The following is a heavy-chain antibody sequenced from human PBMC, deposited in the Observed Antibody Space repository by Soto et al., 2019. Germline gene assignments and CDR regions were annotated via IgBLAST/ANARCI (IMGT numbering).Heavy chain of an antibody. Sequence: QVQLQESGPGLVKPSQTLSLTCTVSGGSISSGDYYWSWIRQPPGKGLEWIGYIYYSGSTYYNPSLMSRVTISVDTSKNQFSLKLSSVTAADTAVYYCAQIPLRSGYARYFDLWGRGTLVTVSS. D-gene: IGHD5-12*01. J-gene: IGHJ2*01. CDR3: AQIPLRSGYARYFDL. CDR2: IYYSGST. CDR1: GGSISSGDYY. V-gene: IGHV4-30-4*01.